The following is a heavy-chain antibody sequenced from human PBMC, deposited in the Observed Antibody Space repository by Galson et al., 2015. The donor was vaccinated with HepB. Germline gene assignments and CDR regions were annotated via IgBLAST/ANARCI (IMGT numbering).Heavy chain of an antibody. CDR2: INTDGSGT. Sequence: SLRLSCAASGFTFSSYWIHWVRQPPGKGLVWVSRINTDGSGTTYADSVKGRFTISRDDAKNTLYLQMSSLTAEDTGVYYCVREESSGGRYFDYWGQGILVTVSS. V-gene: IGHV3-74*01. J-gene: IGHJ4*02. CDR1: GFTFSSYW. CDR3: VREESSGGRYFDY.